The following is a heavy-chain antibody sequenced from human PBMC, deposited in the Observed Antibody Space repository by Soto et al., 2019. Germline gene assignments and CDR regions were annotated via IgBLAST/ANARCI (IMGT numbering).Heavy chain of an antibody. Sequence: PSETLSLTCTVSGASISSYYWSWIRQPPGKGLEWIGYMYYSGSTNYNPSLKSRVTMSVDTSKNQFSLNLSSVTAADTAVYYCARGLSYSDYWGQGTPVTVSS. CDR2: MYYSGST. CDR1: GASISSYY. J-gene: IGHJ4*02. CDR3: ARGLSYSDY. V-gene: IGHV4-59*01.